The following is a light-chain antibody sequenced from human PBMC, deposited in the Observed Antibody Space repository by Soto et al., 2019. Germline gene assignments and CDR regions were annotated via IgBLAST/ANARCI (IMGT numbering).Light chain of an antibody. CDR3: SSYTSSCTSDYG. Sequence: QSVLTQPASVSGSPGQSITISCTGTSSDVGGYNYVSWYQQHPGKAPKPMISEVSNRPSGVSNRFSGSKSGNTASLTISGLQAEDEADYYCSSYTSSCTSDYGVGTGTKVTVL. J-gene: IGLJ1*01. CDR2: EVS. V-gene: IGLV2-14*01. CDR1: SSDVGGYNY.